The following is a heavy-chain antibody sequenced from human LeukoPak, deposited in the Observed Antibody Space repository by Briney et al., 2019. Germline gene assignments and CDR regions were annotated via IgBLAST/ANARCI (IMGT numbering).Heavy chain of an antibody. Sequence: SETLSLNCAAYGGSFSGYYWGWIRQPPGKGLEWIGEINHSGSTNYNPSLKSRVTISVDTSKNQFSLKLSSVTAADTAVYYCARGRSSSSPWFDPWGQGTLVTVSS. V-gene: IGHV4-34*01. D-gene: IGHD6-6*01. J-gene: IGHJ5*02. CDR2: INHSGST. CDR1: GGSFSGYY. CDR3: ARGRSSSSPWFDP.